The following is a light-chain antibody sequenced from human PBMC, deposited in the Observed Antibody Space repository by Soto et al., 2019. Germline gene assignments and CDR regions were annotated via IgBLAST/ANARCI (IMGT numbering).Light chain of an antibody. CDR2: GAS. CDR3: QQYGSSPAVT. Sequence: EIVFTQSPGTLSLSPGETATLSCRASTSISSNYLAWYQQKPGQAPRLLIYGASRRATGIPDRFSGSGSGTDFTLTISRLEPEDFAVYYCQQYGSSPAVTFGGGTKVDIK. CDR1: TSISSNY. V-gene: IGKV3-20*01. J-gene: IGKJ4*01.